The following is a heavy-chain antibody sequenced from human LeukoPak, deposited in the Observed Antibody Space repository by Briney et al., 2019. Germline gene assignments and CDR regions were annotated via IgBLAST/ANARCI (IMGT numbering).Heavy chain of an antibody. V-gene: IGHV4-34*01. CDR1: GGSFSGYY. J-gene: IGHJ5*02. CDR2: INHSGST. D-gene: IGHD3-10*01. Sequence: SETLSLTCAVSGGSFSGYYWSWIRQPPGKGLEWIGEINHSGSTNYNPSLKSRVTISVDTAKNQFSLKLSSVTAADTAVYYCARGSNGNVWFGESLSFDPWGQGTLVTVSS. CDR3: ARGSNGNVWFGESLSFDP.